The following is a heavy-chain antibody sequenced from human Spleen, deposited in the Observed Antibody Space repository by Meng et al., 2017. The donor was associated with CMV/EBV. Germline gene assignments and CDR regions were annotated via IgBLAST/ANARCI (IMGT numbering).Heavy chain of an antibody. J-gene: IGHJ4*02. Sequence: LQESGPGLVKPSGTLPLTCTVSGGSISSYYWSWIRQPAGKGLEWIGEINHSGSTNYNPSLKSRVTISVDTSKNQFSLKLSSVTAADTAVYYCARGRINWNYGIDYWGQGTLVTASS. CDR3: ARGRINWNYGIDY. V-gene: IGHV4-59*12. D-gene: IGHD1-7*01. CDR2: INHSGST. CDR1: GGSISSYY.